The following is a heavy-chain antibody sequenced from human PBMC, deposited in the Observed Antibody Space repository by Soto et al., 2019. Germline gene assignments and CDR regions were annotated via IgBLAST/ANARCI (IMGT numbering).Heavy chain of an antibody. CDR2: INSDGSST. V-gene: IGHV3-74*01. CDR1: GFTFSSYW. CDR3: ARGGSDIVVVEAQNFDY. D-gene: IGHD2-15*01. J-gene: IGHJ4*02. Sequence: EVQLVESGGGLVQPGGSLRLSCAASGFTFSSYWMHWVRQAPGKGLVWVSRINSDGSSTSYADSVKGRFTISRDNAKNTLYLQMNSLRAEDTAVYYCARGGSDIVVVEAQNFDYWGQGTLVTVSS.